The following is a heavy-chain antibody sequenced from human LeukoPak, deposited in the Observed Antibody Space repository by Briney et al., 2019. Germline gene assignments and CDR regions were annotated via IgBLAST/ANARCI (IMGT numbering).Heavy chain of an antibody. CDR1: GGSIRSNY. CDR2: TYYSGST. CDR3: VRVDNGGNYFDY. Sequence: SDTLSLTCTVSGGSIRSNYWSWIRQPPGKGLEWIGYTYYSGSTNYNPSLKSRVRISVDTSKNQFSLRLSSVTAADTAVYYCVRVDNGGNYFDYWGQGTLVTVSS. J-gene: IGHJ4*02. V-gene: IGHV4-59*08. D-gene: IGHD4-23*01.